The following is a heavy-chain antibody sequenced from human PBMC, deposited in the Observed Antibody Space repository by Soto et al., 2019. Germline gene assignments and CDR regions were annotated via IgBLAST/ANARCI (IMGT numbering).Heavy chain of an antibody. J-gene: IGHJ6*02. D-gene: IGHD6-13*01. CDR2: ISYDGSNK. Sequence: LLVPSAASGCPCVGYGWHWVLQATGKGLEWVAVISYDGSNKYYADSVKGRFTISRDNSKNTLYLQMNSLRAEDTAVYYCAKVGSSDPRYTYYYGMDVWRHGSTVTVSS. CDR1: GCPCVGYG. V-gene: IGHV3-30*18. CDR3: AKVGSSDPRYTYYYGMDV.